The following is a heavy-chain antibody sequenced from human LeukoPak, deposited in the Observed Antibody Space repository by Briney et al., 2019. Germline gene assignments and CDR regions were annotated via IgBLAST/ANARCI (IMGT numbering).Heavy chain of an antibody. D-gene: IGHD2-21*02. Sequence: GGSLRLSCAASGFTFSDYYMSWIRQAPGKGLEWVSYISSSGSTIYYADSVKGRFTISRDNAKNSLYLQMNSLRAEDTAVYYCARALVTANLYYFDYWGQGNLVTVSS. J-gene: IGHJ4*02. CDR1: GFTFSDYY. CDR2: ISSSGSTI. CDR3: ARALVTANLYYFDY. V-gene: IGHV3-11*01.